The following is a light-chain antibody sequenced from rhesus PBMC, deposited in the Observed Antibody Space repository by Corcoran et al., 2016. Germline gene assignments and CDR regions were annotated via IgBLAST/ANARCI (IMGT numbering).Light chain of an antibody. Sequence: DIQMTQSPFSLSASVGDTVTITCRASQEISNFLSWFQQKPGKAPKRLTYGASSLESGVPSRFSGSGSGTYFTLTISSLQPEDFAVYCCLQQYSYPLTFGGGTEVE. CDR1: QEISNF. V-gene: IGKV1-28*02. J-gene: IGKJ4*01. CDR3: LQQYSYPLT. CDR2: GAS.